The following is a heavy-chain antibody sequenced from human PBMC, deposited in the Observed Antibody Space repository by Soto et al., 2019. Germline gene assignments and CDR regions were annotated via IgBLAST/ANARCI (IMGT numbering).Heavy chain of an antibody. V-gene: IGHV1-69*13. CDR3: ARLHSHGAYGMDV. CDR1: GGSFTYT. J-gene: IGHJ6*02. CDR2: IIPIFGTT. Sequence: ASVKVSCKASGGSFTYTLSWVRQAPGQGLEWMGGIIPIFGTTNYAQKFQGRVTITADESTKTAYMELSTLRSEDTAVYYCARLHSHGAYGMDVWGQGTTVTVSS. D-gene: IGHD5-18*01.